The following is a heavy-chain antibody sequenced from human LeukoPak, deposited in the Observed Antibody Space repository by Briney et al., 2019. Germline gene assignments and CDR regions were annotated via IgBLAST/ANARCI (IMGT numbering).Heavy chain of an antibody. CDR2: IDYDGGSG. CDR3: AKAPVTSCRGAYCYPFDS. J-gene: IGHJ4*02. Sequence: GGSLRLSCTVSGFTLSSYEMSWIRQAPGKGLEWVSSIDYDGGSGHYADSVKGRFTISRDNSNNTLYLQMNSLRAEDAAVYFCAKAPVTSCRGAYCYPFDSWGQGTLVTVSS. CDR1: GFTLSSYE. D-gene: IGHD2-21*01. V-gene: IGHV3-23*01.